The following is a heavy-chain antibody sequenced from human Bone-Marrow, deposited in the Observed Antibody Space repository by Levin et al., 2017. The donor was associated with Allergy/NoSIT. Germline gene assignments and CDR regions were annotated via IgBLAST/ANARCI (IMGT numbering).Heavy chain of an antibody. CDR1: GFTFTSSS. J-gene: IGHJ4*02. D-gene: IGHD5-12*01. V-gene: IGHV1-58*01. CDR2: IVVGTGKV. CDR3: AADLYSGYNSPDF. Sequence: GASVKVSCKASGFTFTSSSVQWVRQARGQRLEWIGWIVVGTGKVDYAQKFQERVSITRDRSTSTVNMELTSLTSEDTAVYYCAADLYSGYNSPDFWGQGTLVTVSP.